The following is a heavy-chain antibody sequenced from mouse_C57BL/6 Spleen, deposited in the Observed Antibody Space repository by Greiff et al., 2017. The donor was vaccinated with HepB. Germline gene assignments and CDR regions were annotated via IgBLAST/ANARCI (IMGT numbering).Heavy chain of an antibody. D-gene: IGHD2-12*01. V-gene: IGHV1-69*01. Sequence: VQLQQSGAELVMPGASVKLSCKASGYTFTSYWMHWVKQRPGQGLEWIGEIDPSDSYTNYNQKFKGKSTLTVDKSSSTAYMQLSSLTSEDSAVYYCALRRRLAYWGQGTLVTVSA. CDR3: ALRRRLAY. CDR2: IDPSDSYT. CDR1: GYTFTSYW. J-gene: IGHJ3*01.